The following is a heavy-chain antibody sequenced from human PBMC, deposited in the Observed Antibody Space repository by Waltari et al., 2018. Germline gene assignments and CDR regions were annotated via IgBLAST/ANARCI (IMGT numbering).Heavy chain of an antibody. Sequence: QVQLQESGPGLVKPSETLSLTCTVSGGSLGNYYWSWIRQPPGKGLEWIGYVFYTGRTNYHPSLKSRVTISVDTSKNQFSLKLSSVTAADTAVYYCARVAVADTFDYWGQGTLVTVSS. CDR1: GGSLGNYY. CDR3: ARVAVADTFDY. D-gene: IGHD6-19*01. J-gene: IGHJ4*02. CDR2: VFYTGRT. V-gene: IGHV4-59*01.